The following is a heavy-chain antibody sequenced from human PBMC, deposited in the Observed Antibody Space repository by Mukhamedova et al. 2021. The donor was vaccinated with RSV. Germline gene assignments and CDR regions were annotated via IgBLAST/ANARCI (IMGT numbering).Heavy chain of an antibody. J-gene: IGHJ4*02. Sequence: GKGLEWVANIKQDGSEKYYVDSVKGRFTISRDNAKNSLYLQMNGLRAEDTAVYYCARPPGYYYDSSGPYYFDYWGQGTLVTVSS. V-gene: IGHV3-7*01. D-gene: IGHD3-22*01. CDR2: IKQDGSEK. CDR3: ARPPGYYYDSSGPYYFDY.